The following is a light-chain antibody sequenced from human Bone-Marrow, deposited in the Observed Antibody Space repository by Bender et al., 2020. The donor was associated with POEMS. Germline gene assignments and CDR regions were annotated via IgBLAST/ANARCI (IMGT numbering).Light chain of an antibody. CDR1: TGAVTNDHY. CDR3: LLSYSGVWV. Sequence: QAVVTQEPSLTVSPGGTVTLTCASSTGAVTNDHYPYWFQQKPGRAPRTLIYDTNNKHSWTPARFLGSLLGGKAALTLSGAQPDDEADYYCLLSYSGVWVFGGGTKLTVL. CDR2: DTN. J-gene: IGLJ3*02. V-gene: IGLV7-46*01.